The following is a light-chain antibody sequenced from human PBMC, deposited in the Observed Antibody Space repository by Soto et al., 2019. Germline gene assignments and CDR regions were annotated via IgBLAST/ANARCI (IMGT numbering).Light chain of an antibody. V-gene: IGLV1-40*01. CDR3: QSYDSSLSAL. CDR2: GNS. J-gene: IGLJ3*02. Sequence: QSVLTQPPSVSGAPGQRVTISCTGSSSNIGAGYDVHWYQQLPGTAPKLLIYGNSNRPSGVPDRFSGSKSGTSASRAITGLPAADEADYYCQSYDSSLSALFGGGTKLTVL. CDR1: SSNIGAGYD.